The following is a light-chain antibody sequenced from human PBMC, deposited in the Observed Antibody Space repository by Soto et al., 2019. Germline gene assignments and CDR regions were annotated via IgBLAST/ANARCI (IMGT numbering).Light chain of an antibody. J-gene: IGKJ2*01. V-gene: IGKV3-11*01. CDR3: QQRYNRYT. CDR1: QSISSY. CDR2: DAS. Sequence: EIVLTQSPATLSLSPGERATLSCRASQSISSYLAWFQQKPGQAPRLLIYDASSSATGIPARFSGSGSGTDFNLTISSVESEDSAAYYGQQRYNRYTFGQGTKLEIK.